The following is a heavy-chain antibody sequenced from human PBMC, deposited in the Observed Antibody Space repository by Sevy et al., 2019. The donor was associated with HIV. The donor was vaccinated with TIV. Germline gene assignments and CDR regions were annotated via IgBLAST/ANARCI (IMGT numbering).Heavy chain of an antibody. J-gene: IGHJ6*02. CDR1: GYTFTGYY. Sequence: ASVKVSCKASGYTFTGYYMHWVRQAPGQGLEWMARINPNSGGTNYAQKFQGRVTMTRDTSISTAYMELRRLRSDDTAVYYCARANTAMDTDYYYYGMDVWGQGTTVTVSS. V-gene: IGHV1-2*06. CDR2: INPNSGGT. D-gene: IGHD5-18*01. CDR3: ARANTAMDTDYYYYGMDV.